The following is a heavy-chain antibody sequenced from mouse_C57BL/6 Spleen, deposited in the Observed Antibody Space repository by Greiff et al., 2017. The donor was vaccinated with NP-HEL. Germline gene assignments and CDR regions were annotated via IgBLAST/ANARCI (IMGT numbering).Heavy chain of an antibody. CDR1: GYAFSSSW. CDR3: ARLRGNYEPWFAY. D-gene: IGHD2-1*01. Sequence: QVQLQQSGPELVKPGASVKISCKASGYAFSSSWMNWVKQRPGKGLEWIGRIYPGDGDTNYNGKFKGKATLTADKSSSTAYMQLSSLTSEDSAVYFCARLRGNYEPWFAYWGQGTLVTVSA. CDR2: IYPGDGDT. J-gene: IGHJ3*01. V-gene: IGHV1-82*01.